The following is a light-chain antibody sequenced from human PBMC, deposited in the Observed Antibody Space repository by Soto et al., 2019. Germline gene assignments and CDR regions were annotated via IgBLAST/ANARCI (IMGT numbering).Light chain of an antibody. CDR3: QFYNRFSRV. J-gene: IGKJ1*01. CDR1: QSIDRW. Sequence: DIQMTQSPSTLSASVGDRVTITCRASQSIDRWLAWYQQKPGKAPKLLIYDASILETGVPSRFSGIGSGTDFTLTIISLQSDDFAAYYCQFYNRFSRVFGQGTKVDIK. V-gene: IGKV1-5*01. CDR2: DAS.